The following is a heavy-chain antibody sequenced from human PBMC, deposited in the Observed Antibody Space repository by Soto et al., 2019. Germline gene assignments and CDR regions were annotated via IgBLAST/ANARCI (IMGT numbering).Heavy chain of an antibody. CDR2: IHWDDDE. CDR3: AHSRNLITEDAQVGDFDY. Sequence: QITLKESGPTLVKPTQTLTLTCNFSGFSLTTDGVGVGWVRQPPGGALEWLSLIHWDDDERYSPSLKTRLTITKDPSKNQVDLIMTNMDPVDTATYYCAHSRNLITEDAQVGDFDYWGQGSLVTVSS. J-gene: IGHJ4*02. D-gene: IGHD3-10*01. V-gene: IGHV2-5*02. CDR1: GFSLTTDGVG.